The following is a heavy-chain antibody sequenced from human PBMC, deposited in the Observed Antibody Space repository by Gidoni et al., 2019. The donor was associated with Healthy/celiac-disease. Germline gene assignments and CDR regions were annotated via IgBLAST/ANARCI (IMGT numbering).Heavy chain of an antibody. J-gene: IGHJ3*02. CDR3: ARAQRGSSSWGDAFDI. Sequence: IPILGIANYAQKFQGRVTITADKSTSTAYMELSSLRSEDTAVYYCARAQRGSSSWGDAFDIWGQGTMVTVSS. CDR2: IPILGIA. V-gene: IGHV1-69*02. D-gene: IGHD6-13*01.